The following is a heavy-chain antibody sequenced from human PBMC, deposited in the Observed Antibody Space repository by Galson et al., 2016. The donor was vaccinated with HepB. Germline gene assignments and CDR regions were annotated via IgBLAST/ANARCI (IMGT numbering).Heavy chain of an antibody. Sequence: SLRLSCAASGFTFSSYGMHWVRQAPGKGLEWVSSITSSNTYTHYADSVKGRFTISRDNAKNSLYLHMNSLRAEDTAMYYCAREIGYVRFGYHYGMDVWGQGTTVTVSS. CDR3: AREIGYVRFGYHYGMDV. CDR1: GFTFSSYG. V-gene: IGHV3-21*06. CDR2: ITSSNTYT. J-gene: IGHJ6*02. D-gene: IGHD3-10*01.